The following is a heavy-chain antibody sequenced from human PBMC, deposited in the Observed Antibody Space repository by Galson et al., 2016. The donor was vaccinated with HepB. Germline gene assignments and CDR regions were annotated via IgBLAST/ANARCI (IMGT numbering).Heavy chain of an antibody. D-gene: IGHD3-22*01. V-gene: IGHV4-59*01. J-gene: IGHJ3*01. CDR2: IYYSGST. CDR1: GGSIRSYY. CDR3: AGGYDSSGYYYGSDAFDL. Sequence: SETLSLTCTVSGGSIRSYYWSWIRQPPGKGLEWIGYIYYSGSTNYNPSLKSRVTISVDTSKNQFSLKLRSVTTADTAVYYCAGGYDSSGYYYGSDAFDLWGLGTMVTVSS.